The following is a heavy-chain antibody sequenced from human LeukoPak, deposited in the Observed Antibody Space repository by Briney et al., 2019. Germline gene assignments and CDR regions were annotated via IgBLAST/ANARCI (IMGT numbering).Heavy chain of an antibody. V-gene: IGHV3-53*01. J-gene: IGHJ6*03. CDR1: GFTVSSNG. Sequence: QAGGSLRLSCAASGFTVSSNGMSWVRQASGKGLEWVSVIYSDGRTYYADSVKGRFTISRDNSKNTLYLQMNSLRAEDTAVYYCASMICGGYFPDDYYYMDVWGKGTTVTVSS. CDR3: ASMICGGYFPDDYYYMDV. CDR2: IYSDGRT. D-gene: IGHD5-12*01.